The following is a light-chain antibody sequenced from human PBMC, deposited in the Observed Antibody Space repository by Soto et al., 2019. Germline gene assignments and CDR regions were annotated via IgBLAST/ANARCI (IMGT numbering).Light chain of an antibody. CDR3: QQYYGTPWT. CDR1: QSVLYSSNNKNF. CDR2: WAS. J-gene: IGKJ1*01. V-gene: IGKV4-1*01. Sequence: DIVMTQSPDSLAVSLGERATINCKSSQSVLYSSNNKNFLAWYQQKPGQPPKLLIYWASTRESGVPGRFSGSGSGTDFTLTISSLQAEDVAVYYCQQYYGTPWTFGLGTKVDIK.